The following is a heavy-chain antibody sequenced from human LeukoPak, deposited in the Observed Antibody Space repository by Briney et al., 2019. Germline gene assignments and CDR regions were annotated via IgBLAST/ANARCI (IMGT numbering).Heavy chain of an antibody. Sequence: ASVKVSCKASGYTFTGYYMHWVRQAPGQGLEWMGWMNPNSGNTGYAQKFQGRVTITRNTSISTAYMELSSLRSEDTAVYYCARGRSPYDDPTRDYYYYYMDVWGKGTTVTVSS. V-gene: IGHV1-8*03. CDR3: ARGRSPYDDPTRDYYYYYMDV. CDR2: MNPNSGNT. J-gene: IGHJ6*03. CDR1: GYTFTGYY. D-gene: IGHD4-17*01.